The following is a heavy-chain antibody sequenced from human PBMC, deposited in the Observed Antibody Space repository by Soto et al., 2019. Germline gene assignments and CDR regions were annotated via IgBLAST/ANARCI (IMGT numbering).Heavy chain of an antibody. CDR2: IWYDGSNK. CDR1: GFTFSSYG. D-gene: IGHD3-16*02. J-gene: IGHJ6*02. Sequence: GGSLRLSCAASGFTFSSYGMHWVRQAPGKGLEWVAVIWYDGSNKYYADSVKGRFTISRDNSKNTLYLQMNSLRAEDTAVYYCARDRSNYDYVWGSYRYQGYYYGMDVWGQGTTVTVSS. V-gene: IGHV3-33*01. CDR3: ARDRSNYDYVWGSYRYQGYYYGMDV.